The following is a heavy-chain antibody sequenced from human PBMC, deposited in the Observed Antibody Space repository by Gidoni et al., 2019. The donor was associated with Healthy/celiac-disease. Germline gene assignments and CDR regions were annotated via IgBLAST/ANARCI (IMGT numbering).Heavy chain of an antibody. V-gene: IGHV3-30-3*01. CDR1: GFTFSSYA. D-gene: IGHD3-10*01. J-gene: IGHJ3*02. Sequence: QVQLVESGGGVVQPGRSLRLSCAASGFTFSSYAMHWVRQAPGKGLEWVAVISYDGSNKYYADSVKGRFTISRDNSKNTLYLQMNSLRAEDTAVYYCARELILWFGEPPTGAFDIWGQGTMVTVSS. CDR3: ARELILWFGEPPTGAFDI. CDR2: ISYDGSNK.